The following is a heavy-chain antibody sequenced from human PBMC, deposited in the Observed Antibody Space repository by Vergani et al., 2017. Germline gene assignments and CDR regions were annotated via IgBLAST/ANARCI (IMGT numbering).Heavy chain of an antibody. Sequence: QVTLKESGPVLVKPTETLTLTCTVPGFSLSNARMGVSWIRQPPGKALEWLAHIFSNDEKAYSTSLKSRLTICKDTSKSQVVLTMTSMYPVDTATYYCARIRXFTITMIVGPSTGYGMDVGGQGTTVTVSS. D-gene: IGHD3-22*01. CDR2: IFSNDEK. CDR3: ARIRXFTITMIVGPSTGYGMDV. CDR1: GFSLSNARMG. V-gene: IGHV2-26*01. J-gene: IGHJ6*02.